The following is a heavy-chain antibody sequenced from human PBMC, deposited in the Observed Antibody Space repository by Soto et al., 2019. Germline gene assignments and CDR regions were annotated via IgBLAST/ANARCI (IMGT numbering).Heavy chain of an antibody. CDR1: GFTFDDNA. Sequence: SLRLPCPVSGFTFDDNAMHWVRQAPEKGLEWVSGINWKSDIGYADSVKGLFTISRDNAENSLYLQMNSLRAEDTDLYYCAISQDRGGRTTFIYWGQGTQVTVYS. J-gene: IGHJ4*02. CDR2: INWKSDI. D-gene: IGHD3-16*01. V-gene: IGHV3-9*01. CDR3: AISQDRGGRTTFIY.